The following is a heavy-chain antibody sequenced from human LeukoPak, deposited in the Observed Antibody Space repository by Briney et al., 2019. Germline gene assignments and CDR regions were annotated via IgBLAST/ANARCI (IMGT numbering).Heavy chain of an antibody. J-gene: IGHJ3*02. Sequence: PGGSLRLSCTVSGFTVSSNSMSWVRQAPGKGLEWVSFIYSGGNTHNSDSVKGRFTISRDNSKNTLYLQMNSLRAEDTAVYYCARARSSYGYGDAFDIWGQGTMVTVSS. CDR1: GFTVSSNS. D-gene: IGHD5-18*01. CDR3: ARARSSYGYGDAFDI. CDR2: IYSGGNT. V-gene: IGHV3-53*01.